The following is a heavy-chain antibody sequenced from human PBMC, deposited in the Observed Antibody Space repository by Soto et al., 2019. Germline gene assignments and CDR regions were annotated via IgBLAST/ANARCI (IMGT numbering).Heavy chain of an antibody. CDR2: IIPIFGSA. CDR3: ARGIAVAVWTYLGY. V-gene: IGHV1-69*13. Sequence: ASVKVSCKTSGFILSSSAVQWVRQARGQRLEWMGRIIPIFGSANYAQKFQSRVTITADESTSTAYMELSSLRSEDTAVYYCARGIAVAVWTYLGYWGQGTLVTVSS. CDR1: GFILSSSA. D-gene: IGHD6-19*01. J-gene: IGHJ4*02.